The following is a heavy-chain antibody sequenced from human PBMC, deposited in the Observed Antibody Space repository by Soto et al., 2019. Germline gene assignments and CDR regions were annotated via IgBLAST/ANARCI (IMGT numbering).Heavy chain of an antibody. CDR1: GDMFRNSA. V-gene: IGHV1-69*01. CDR3: ARARLSNGDPNIYFFYGLDV. J-gene: IGHJ6*02. D-gene: IGHD3-10*01. CDR2: IIPLFRKT. Sequence: QVQLVQSGAEVKRPGSSVKVSCKASGDMFRNSAFTWVRQAPGQGLAWMGVIIPLFRKTNVAQNFQGRVTFTADESTSSRYMEASSLTSADTAVYYCARARLSNGDPNIYFFYGLDVWGQGTTITVSS.